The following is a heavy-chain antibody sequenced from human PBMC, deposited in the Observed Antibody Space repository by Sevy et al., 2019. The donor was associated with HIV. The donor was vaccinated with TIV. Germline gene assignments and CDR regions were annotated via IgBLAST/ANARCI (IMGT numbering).Heavy chain of an antibody. CDR2: ISSDGGNK. V-gene: IGHV3-30-3*01. D-gene: IGHD3-10*01. CDR3: ARDAITMVRGVYYYYGMDV. Sequence: GGSLRLSCAASGFTFSTYAMHWVRQAPGKGLEWVAVISSDGGNKYYADSVKGRFTISRDNSKNTLYLQMNSLRAEDTAVYYYARDAITMVRGVYYYYGMDVWGQGTTVTVSS. CDR1: GFTFSTYA. J-gene: IGHJ6*02.